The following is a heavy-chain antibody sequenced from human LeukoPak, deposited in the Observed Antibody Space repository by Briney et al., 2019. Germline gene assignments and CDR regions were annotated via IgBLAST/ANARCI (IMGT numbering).Heavy chain of an antibody. CDR2: IKQDGSEK. D-gene: IGHD1-26*01. V-gene: IGHV3-7*01. CDR1: GFTFSSYW. J-gene: IGHJ5*02. Sequence: QPGGSLRLSCAASGFTFSSYWMSWVRQAPGKGLEWVANIKQDGSEKYYVDSVKGRFTISRDNAKNSLYLQMSSLRAEDTAVYYCAREGGSYYSNWFDPWAREPWSPSPQ. CDR3: AREGGSYYSNWFDP.